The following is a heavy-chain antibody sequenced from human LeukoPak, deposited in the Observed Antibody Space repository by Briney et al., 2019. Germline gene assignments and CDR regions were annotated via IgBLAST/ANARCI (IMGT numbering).Heavy chain of an antibody. J-gene: IGHJ6*03. CDR1: EYTFTSYY. CDR2: INPSGGST. CDR3: ARGRPITMVRGVIPDYYYYYMDV. V-gene: IGHV1-46*01. D-gene: IGHD3-10*01. Sequence: ASVKVSCKASEYTFTSYYMHWVRQAPGQGLEWMGIINPSGGSTSYAQKFQGRVTMTRDMSTSTVYMELSSLRSEDTAVYYCARGRPITMVRGVIPDYYYYYMDVWGKGTTVTVSS.